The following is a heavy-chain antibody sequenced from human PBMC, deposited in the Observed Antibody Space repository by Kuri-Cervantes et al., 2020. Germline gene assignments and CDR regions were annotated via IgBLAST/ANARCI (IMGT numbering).Heavy chain of an antibody. CDR2: IYTSGST. D-gene: IGHD2-2*01. Sequence: SETLSLTCTVSGGSISSGSYYWSWIRQPAGKGLEWIGRIYTSGSTNYNPSLKSRVTISVDTSKNQFSLKLSSVTAADTAVYYCARDRLQCSSTSCYGSYYGMDVWGQGTTVTVSS. CDR3: ARDRLQCSSTSCYGSYYGMDV. V-gene: IGHV4-61*02. J-gene: IGHJ6*02. CDR1: GGSISSGSYY.